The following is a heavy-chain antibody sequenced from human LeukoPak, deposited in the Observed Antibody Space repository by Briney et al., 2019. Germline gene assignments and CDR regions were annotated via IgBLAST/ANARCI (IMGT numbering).Heavy chain of an antibody. CDR3: ASRYYGSGSYADFDY. CDR2: ISWNSGSI. J-gene: IGHJ4*02. D-gene: IGHD3-10*01. V-gene: IGHV3-9*01. Sequence: GGSLRLSCAASGFTFDDYAMHWVRQAPGKGLEWVSGISWNSGSIGYADSVKGRFTISRDNAKNSLYLQMNSLRAEDTAVYYCASRYYGSGSYADFDYWGQGTLVTVSS. CDR1: GFTFDDYA.